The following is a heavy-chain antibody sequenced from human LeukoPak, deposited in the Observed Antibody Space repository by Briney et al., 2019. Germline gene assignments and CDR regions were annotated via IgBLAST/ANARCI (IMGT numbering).Heavy chain of an antibody. CDR2: ISSSSSYI. J-gene: IGHJ6*03. Sequence: GGSLRLSCAASGFTFSSYWMHWVRQAPGKGLEWVSSISSSSSYIYYADSVKGRFTISRDNAKNSLYLQMNSLRAEDTAVYYCARVDTMIVEYMDVWGKGATVTISS. V-gene: IGHV3-21*01. D-gene: IGHD3-22*01. CDR3: ARVDTMIVEYMDV. CDR1: GFTFSSYW.